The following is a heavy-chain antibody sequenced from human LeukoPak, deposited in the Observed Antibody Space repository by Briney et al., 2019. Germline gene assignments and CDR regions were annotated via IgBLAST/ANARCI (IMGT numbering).Heavy chain of an antibody. CDR1: GFTFSSYA. D-gene: IGHD3-22*01. V-gene: IGHV3-30*04. CDR2: ISYDGSNK. Sequence: GGSLRLSCAASGFTFSSYAMHWVRQAPGKGLEWVAVISYDGSNKYYADSEKGRFTISRDNSKNTLYLHMNSLSAEDTAVYYCARGRRSSGYYMYYFDYWGQGTLVTVSS. CDR3: ARGRRSSGYYMYYFDY. J-gene: IGHJ4*02.